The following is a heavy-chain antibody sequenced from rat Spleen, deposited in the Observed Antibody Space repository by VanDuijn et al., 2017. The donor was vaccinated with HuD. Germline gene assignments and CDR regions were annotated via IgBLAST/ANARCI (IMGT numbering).Heavy chain of an antibody. CDR2: ISYDGVST. V-gene: IGHV5-7*01. D-gene: IGHD4-3*01. J-gene: IGHJ2*01. Sequence: EVQLVESGGGLVQPGRSLKLSCSASGFTFSDYNMAWVRQAPKKGLEWVATISYDGVSTYYRDSVKGRFTISRDNAKSTLFLQMDSLRSEDTATYYCTRRFDFDYWGQGVMVTVSS. CDR1: GFTFSDYN. CDR3: TRRFDFDY.